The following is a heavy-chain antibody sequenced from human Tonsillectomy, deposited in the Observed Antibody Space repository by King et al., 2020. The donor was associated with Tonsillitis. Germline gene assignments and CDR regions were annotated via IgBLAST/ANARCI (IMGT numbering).Heavy chain of an antibody. J-gene: IGHJ4*02. CDR3: ARGATSVAGWWCWVH. CDR1: GFTFSSYG. CDR2: IWYDGSDK. D-gene: IGHD2-21*01. V-gene: IGHV3-33*01. Sequence: VQLVESGGGVVQPGRSLRLSCAASGFTFSSYGMHWVRQAPGKGLEWVALIWYDGSDKYYADSVKGRFTISRDNSKNTLYLQMNSLRAEDTAVYYCARGATSVAGWWCWVHWGQGTQVTV.